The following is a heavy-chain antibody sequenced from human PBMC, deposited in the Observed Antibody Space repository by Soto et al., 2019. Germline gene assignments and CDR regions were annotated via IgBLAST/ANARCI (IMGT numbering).Heavy chain of an antibody. CDR2: ISSNGGST. V-gene: IGHV3-64*02. CDR1: GFTFSSYA. CDR3: ARGPSMVRGVIMSGYFDY. Sequence: PGGSLRLSCAASGFTFSSYAMHWVRQAPGKGLVYVSAISSNGGSTYYADSVKGRFTISRDNSKNTLYLQMGSLRAEDMAVYYCARGPSMVRGVIMSGYFDYWGQGTLVTVSS. D-gene: IGHD3-10*01. J-gene: IGHJ4*02.